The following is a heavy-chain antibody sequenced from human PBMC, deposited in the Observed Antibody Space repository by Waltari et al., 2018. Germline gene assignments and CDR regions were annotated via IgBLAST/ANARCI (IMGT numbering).Heavy chain of an antibody. CDR3: ARQTRIVVVVAATGYYFDY. J-gene: IGHJ4*02. D-gene: IGHD2-15*01. V-gene: IGHV4-30-4*08. CDR2: IYYSGST. Sequence: QVQLQESGPGLVKPSQTLSLTCTVSGGSISSGDYYWSWIRQPPGKGLEWIGYIYYSGSTYYNQSLKSRVTISVDTSKNQFSLKLSSVTAADTAVYYCARQTRIVVVVAATGYYFDYWGQGTLVTVSS. CDR1: GGSISSGDYY.